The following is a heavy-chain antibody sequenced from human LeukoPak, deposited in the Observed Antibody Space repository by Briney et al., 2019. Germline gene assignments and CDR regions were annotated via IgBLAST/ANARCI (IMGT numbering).Heavy chain of an antibody. D-gene: IGHD3-3*01. CDR2: INPNSGGT. J-gene: IGHJ4*02. CDR3: ARGGLVFWSGYCDY. Sequence: ASVKVSCKASGYTFTGYYMHWVRQAPGQGLEWMGRINPNSGGTNYARKFQGRVNMTRDTSISTAYMELSRLRSDDTAVYYCARGGLVFWSGYCDYWGQGTLVTVSS. CDR1: GYTFTGYY. V-gene: IGHV1-2*06.